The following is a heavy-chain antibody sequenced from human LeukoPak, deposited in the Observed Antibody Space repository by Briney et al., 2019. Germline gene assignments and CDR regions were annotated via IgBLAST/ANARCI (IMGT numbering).Heavy chain of an antibody. D-gene: IGHD5-12*01. V-gene: IGHV3-9*01. Sequence: GGSLRLSCAASGFTFDDYAMHWVRQAPGKGLEWVSGISWNSGSIGYADSVKGRSTISRDNAKNSLYLQMNSLRAEDTALYYCAKAMGSRSGYAIDYWGQGTLVTVSS. CDR1: GFTFDDYA. CDR2: ISWNSGSI. J-gene: IGHJ4*02. CDR3: AKAMGSRSGYAIDY.